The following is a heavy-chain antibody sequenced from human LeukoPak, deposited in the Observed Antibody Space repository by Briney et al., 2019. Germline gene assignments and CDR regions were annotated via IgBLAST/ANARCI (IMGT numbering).Heavy chain of an antibody. V-gene: IGHV3-48*01. CDR3: ARSTYDFWSGYYLSFDY. CDR2: ISSSSSTI. J-gene: IGHJ4*02. Sequence: PPGGSLRLSCAASGFTFSSYSMNWVRQAPGKGLEWVSYISSSSSTIYYADSVKGRFTISRDNAKNSLYLQMNSLRAEDTAVYYCARSTYDFWSGYYLSFDYWGQGTLVTVSS. CDR1: GFTFSSYS. D-gene: IGHD3-3*01.